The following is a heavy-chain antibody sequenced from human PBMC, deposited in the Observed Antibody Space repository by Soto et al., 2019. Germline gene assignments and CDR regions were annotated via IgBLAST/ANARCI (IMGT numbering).Heavy chain of an antibody. V-gene: IGHV6-1*01. CDR2: TYYRSKWYN. CDR1: GDSVSSNSAA. D-gene: IGHD5-18*01. J-gene: IGHJ5*02. Sequence: SQTLSLTCAISGDSVSSNSAAWNWIRQSPSRGLEWLGRTYYRSKWYNDYAVSVKSRITINPDTSKNQFSLQLNSVTPEDTAVYYCAREVTSVGGEEAWFEPWGEGTLVTVS. CDR3: AREVTSVGGEEAWFEP.